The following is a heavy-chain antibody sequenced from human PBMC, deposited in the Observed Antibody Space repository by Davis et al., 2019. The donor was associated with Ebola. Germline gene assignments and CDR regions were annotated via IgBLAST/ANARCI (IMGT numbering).Heavy chain of an antibody. CDR2: IYYSGST. CDR3: ARYLRFRPYGSGPYYYYGMDV. CDR1: GGSISSYY. V-gene: IGHV4-59*08. J-gene: IGHJ6*02. Sequence: MPSETLSLTCTVSGGSISSYYWSWIRQPPGKGLEWIGYIYYSGSTNYNPSLKSRVTISVDTSKNQFSLKLSSVTAANTAVYYCARYLRFRPYGSGPYYYYGMDVWGQGTTVTVSS. D-gene: IGHD3-10*01.